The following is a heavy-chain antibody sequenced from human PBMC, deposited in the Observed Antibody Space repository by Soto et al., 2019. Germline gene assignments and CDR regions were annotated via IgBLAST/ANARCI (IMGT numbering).Heavy chain of an antibody. D-gene: IGHD1-26*01. CDR3: ARGYGGNFDY. V-gene: IGHV4-59*01. CDR2: IYYSGST. Sequence: QVQLQESGPGLVKPSETLSLTCTVSGGSINNYYWSWIRQPPGKGLEWIGYIYYSGSTNYNPSLKSRVTISVDTSKNQFSLKLSSVTAADTAVYYCARGYGGNFDYWGQGTLVTVSS. J-gene: IGHJ4*02. CDR1: GGSINNYY.